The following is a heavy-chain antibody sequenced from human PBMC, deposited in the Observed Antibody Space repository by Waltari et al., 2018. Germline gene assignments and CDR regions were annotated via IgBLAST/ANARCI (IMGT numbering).Heavy chain of an antibody. Sequence: EVQLVESGGVVVQPGGSLRLSCAASGFPFIDYMMHWVRQVPGKGLEWVSLISWDGGTTYYADSLKGRFTISRDNSKNSLYLQMSSLRTEDTALYYCARGSFISHYFDYWGQGTLVTVSS. J-gene: IGHJ4*02. D-gene: IGHD3-10*01. CDR2: ISWDGGTT. CDR3: ARGSFISHYFDY. CDR1: GFPFIDYM. V-gene: IGHV3-43*01.